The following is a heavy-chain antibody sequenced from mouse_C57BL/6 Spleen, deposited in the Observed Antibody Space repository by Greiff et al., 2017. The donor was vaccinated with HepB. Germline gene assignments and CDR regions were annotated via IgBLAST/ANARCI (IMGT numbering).Heavy chain of an antibody. CDR3: ARLDYYGSSPVYFDY. CDR1: GFTFSSYT. J-gene: IGHJ2*01. Sequence: EVQVVESGGGLVKPGGSLKLSCAASGFTFSSYTMSWVRQTPEKRLEWVATISGGGGNTYYPDSVKGRFTISRDNAKNTLYLQMSSLRSEDTALYYCARLDYYGSSPVYFDYWGQGTTLTVAS. CDR2: ISGGGGNT. V-gene: IGHV5-9*01. D-gene: IGHD1-1*01.